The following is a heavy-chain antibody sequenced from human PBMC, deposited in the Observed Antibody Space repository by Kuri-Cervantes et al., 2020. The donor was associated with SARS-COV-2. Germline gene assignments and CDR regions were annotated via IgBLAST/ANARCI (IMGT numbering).Heavy chain of an antibody. CDR1: GYTFTNYG. J-gene: IGHJ4*02. CDR3: ARDYCGGDCYSGTEAMLDF. V-gene: IGHV1-18*01. D-gene: IGHD2-21*02. Sequence: ASVKVSCKASGYTFTNYGIVWVRQAPGQGLEWVGRINTYTGYANYVQNLQGRVTMTTDTSTTTAYMELRSLRSDDTAVYYCARDYCGGDCYSGTEAMLDFWGQGALVTVSS. CDR2: INTYTGYA.